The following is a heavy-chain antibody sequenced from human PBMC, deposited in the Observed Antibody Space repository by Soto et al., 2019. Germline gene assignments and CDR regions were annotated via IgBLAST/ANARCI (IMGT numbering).Heavy chain of an antibody. D-gene: IGHD4-17*01. Sequence: QVQLVESGGGVVQPGRSLRLSCAASGFTFSSYGMHWVRQAPGKGLEWVAVISYDGSNKYYADSVKGRFTISRDNSKNTLYLQMNSLRAEYTAVYYCAKYGDYVNYYYGMDVWGQGTTVTVSS. CDR2: ISYDGSNK. CDR1: GFTFSSYG. CDR3: AKYGDYVNYYYGMDV. V-gene: IGHV3-30*18. J-gene: IGHJ6*02.